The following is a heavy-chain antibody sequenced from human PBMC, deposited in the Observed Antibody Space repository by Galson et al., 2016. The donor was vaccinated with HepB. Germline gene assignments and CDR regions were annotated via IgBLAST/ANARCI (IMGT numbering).Heavy chain of an antibody. CDR1: GYSLTELS. Sequence: SVKVSCKVFGYSLTELSMHWVRQAPGKGLEWMGGSDPEDGKRIYAQKLQGRVTMTEDTSTNTAYMELSSLTSEDTAVYYCAKDPEAPRRADQNWFDPWGQGTLVTVSA. V-gene: IGHV1-24*01. CDR2: SDPEDGKR. J-gene: IGHJ5*02. CDR3: AKDPEAPRRADQNWFDP. D-gene: IGHD1-14*01.